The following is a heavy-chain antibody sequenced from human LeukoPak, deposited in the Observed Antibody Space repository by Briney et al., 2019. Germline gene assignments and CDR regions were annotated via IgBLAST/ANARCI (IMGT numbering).Heavy chain of an antibody. CDR2: IYYNGST. V-gene: IGHV4-59*01. J-gene: IGHJ4*02. CDR1: GGSISSYY. Sequence: SETLSLTCTVSGGSISSYYWSWIRQPPGKGLEWIGYIYYNGSTNYNPSLKSRVTISVDTSKNQFSLKLSSVTAADTAVYYCARNYGSGSLGFDYWGQGTLVTVSS. D-gene: IGHD3-10*01. CDR3: ARNYGSGSLGFDY.